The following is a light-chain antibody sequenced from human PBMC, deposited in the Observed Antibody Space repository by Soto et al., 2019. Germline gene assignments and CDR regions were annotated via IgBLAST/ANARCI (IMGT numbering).Light chain of an antibody. Sequence: IQMTQSPSSLSASVGDRVTITCRASPAISNYLAWYQQRPGKVPKLLIYAASTLQSGVPSRFSGSGSGTDFTLTISSLQPEDVATYYCQKYNSAPQTFGQGTKVDIK. CDR1: PAISNY. V-gene: IGKV1-27*01. CDR2: AAS. CDR3: QKYNSAPQT. J-gene: IGKJ1*01.